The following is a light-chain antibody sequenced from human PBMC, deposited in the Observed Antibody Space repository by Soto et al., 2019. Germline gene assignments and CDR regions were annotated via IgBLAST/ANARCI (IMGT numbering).Light chain of an antibody. J-gene: IGKJ2*03. Sequence: FQMTQSPSTLSASVGDRVSITCRASQTIFSWLAWYQQKPGKAPKLLMYKASSLESGVPSRYSGSGSGTEFPLTNSGLQPDDFATYFCQQYNSYPYSFGQGTKLEIK. V-gene: IGKV1-5*03. CDR1: QTIFSW. CDR3: QQYNSYPYS. CDR2: KAS.